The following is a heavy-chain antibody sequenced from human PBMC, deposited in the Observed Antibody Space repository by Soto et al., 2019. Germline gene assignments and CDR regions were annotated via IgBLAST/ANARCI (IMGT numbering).Heavy chain of an antibody. J-gene: IGHJ5*02. CDR2: IYYSGST. CDR3: ARSVFP. V-gene: IGHV4-31*03. CDR1: GGSISIGGYY. Sequence: QVQLQESGPGLVKPSQTLSLTCTVSGGSISIGGYYWNWIRQHPGKGLEWIGYIYYSGSTYYNPSLTSRVTISVATSKTQFSLKLSSVTAADTAVYYCARSVFPWGQGTLVTVSS.